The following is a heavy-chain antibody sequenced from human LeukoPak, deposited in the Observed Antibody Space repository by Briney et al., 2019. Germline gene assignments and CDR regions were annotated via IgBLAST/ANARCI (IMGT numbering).Heavy chain of an antibody. Sequence: PSETLSLTCTVSGGSIISSSYYWGWIRQPPGKGLEWIGYIYYSGRTYYNPSLKSRVTISVDTSKNQFSLRLNSVTAADTAVYYCARVPYYDILDEPYYFDYWGPGTLVTVSS. CDR1: GGSIISSSYY. D-gene: IGHD3-9*01. J-gene: IGHJ4*02. CDR2: IYYSGRT. CDR3: ARVPYYDILDEPYYFDY. V-gene: IGHV4-39*07.